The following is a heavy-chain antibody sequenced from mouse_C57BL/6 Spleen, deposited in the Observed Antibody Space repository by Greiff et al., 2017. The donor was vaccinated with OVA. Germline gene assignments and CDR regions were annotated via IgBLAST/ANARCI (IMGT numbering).Heavy chain of an antibody. Sequence: VQLQQSGPVLVKPGASVKMSCKASGYTFTDYYMNWVKPSHGKSLEWIGVINPYNGGTSYNQKFKGKATLTVDKSSSTAYMELNSLTSEDAAVYYCARGVCSTYAMDYWGQGTSVTVSS. CDR3: ARGVCSTYAMDY. J-gene: IGHJ4*01. CDR1: GYTFTDYY. V-gene: IGHV1-19*01. D-gene: IGHD6-1*01. CDR2: INPYNGGT.